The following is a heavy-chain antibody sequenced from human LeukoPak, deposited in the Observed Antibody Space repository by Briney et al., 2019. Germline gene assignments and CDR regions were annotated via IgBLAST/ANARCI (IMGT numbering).Heavy chain of an antibody. J-gene: IGHJ4*02. CDR3: AKTQTAYFNTAHYFDY. CDR2: ISWNSGSI. CDR1: GFTFDDYA. V-gene: IGHV3-9*03. Sequence: SLRLSCAASGFTFDDYAMHWVRQAPGKGLEWVSGISWNSGSIGYADSVKGRFTISRDNAKNSLYLQMNSLRAEDMALYYCAKTQTAYFNTAHYFDYWGQGTLVTVSS. D-gene: IGHD5-18*01.